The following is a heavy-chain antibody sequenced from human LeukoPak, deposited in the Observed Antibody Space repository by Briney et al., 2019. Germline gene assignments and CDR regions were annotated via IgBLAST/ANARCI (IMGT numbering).Heavy chain of an antibody. CDR3: AKTRPLDSSSWSHGDY. D-gene: IGHD6-13*01. CDR1: GFPFSTYA. CDR2: ISYDGSDK. V-gene: IGHV3-30*09. J-gene: IGHJ4*02. Sequence: PGGSLRLSCTASGFPFSTYAMNWVRQAPGKGLEWVTVISYDGSDKYYADSVKGRFAISRDNSKNTLYLQMNSLRAEDTAVYYCAKTRPLDSSSWSHGDYWGQGTLVTVSS.